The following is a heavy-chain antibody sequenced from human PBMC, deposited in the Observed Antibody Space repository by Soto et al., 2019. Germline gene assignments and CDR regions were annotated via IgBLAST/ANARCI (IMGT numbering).Heavy chain of an antibody. CDR3: ASGHDAYKVRY. CDR2: IYYTGNT. J-gene: IGHJ4*02. CDR1: GGSISSGGTGSY. V-gene: IGHV4-31*03. D-gene: IGHD1-1*01. Sequence: QVQLQESGPGLVKPSQTLSLTCTVSGGSISSGGTGSYWTWIRQLPGKGLEWIGYIYYTGNTYSIXSXKXXPTISIDTSENQFSLKLTSVTAADTAVYFCASGHDAYKVRYWGQGTLVTVSS.